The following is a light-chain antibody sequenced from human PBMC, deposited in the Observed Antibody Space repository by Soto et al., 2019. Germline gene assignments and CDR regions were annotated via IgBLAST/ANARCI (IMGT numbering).Light chain of an antibody. CDR1: QSMSDW. J-gene: IGKJ1*01. CDR2: RTS. V-gene: IGKV1-5*03. CDR3: QHYYSYPFT. Sequence: DIQMTQSPSTLSASVGDRVTITCRASQSMSDWLAWYQQKPGKAPNLLIYRTSSLKSGVPSRFSGSGSGTEFTLTITSLQPDDSPTYYCQHYYSYPFTFGQGTEVEVK.